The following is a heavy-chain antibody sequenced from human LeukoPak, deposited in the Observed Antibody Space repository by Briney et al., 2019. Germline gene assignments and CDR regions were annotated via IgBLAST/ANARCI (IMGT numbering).Heavy chain of an antibody. CDR2: IIPILGIA. Sequence: SVKVSCKASGGTFSSYAISWLRQAPGQGLEWMGRIIPILGIANYAQKFQGRVTITADKATSTAYMELSSLRSEDTAVYYCARARYDYGDYGTFNYYYYGMDVWGQGTTVTVSS. CDR3: ARARYDYGDYGTFNYYYYGMDV. V-gene: IGHV1-69*04. D-gene: IGHD4-17*01. J-gene: IGHJ6*02. CDR1: GGTFSSYA.